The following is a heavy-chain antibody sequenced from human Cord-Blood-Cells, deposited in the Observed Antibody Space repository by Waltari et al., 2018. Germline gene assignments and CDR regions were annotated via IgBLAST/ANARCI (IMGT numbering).Heavy chain of an antibody. D-gene: IGHD6-13*01. CDR2: KSYDGSNK. CDR3: ASGSSSWYYFDY. J-gene: IGHJ4*02. V-gene: IGHV3-30-3*01. Sequence: QVQLVESGGGVVQPGRSLRLSCAASGFTFSSYAMHWVRQAPGKGLEWVAVKSYDGSNKYYADSVKGRFTISRDNSKNTLYLQMNSLRAEDTAVYYCASGSSSWYYFDYWGQGTLVTVSS. CDR1: GFTFSSYA.